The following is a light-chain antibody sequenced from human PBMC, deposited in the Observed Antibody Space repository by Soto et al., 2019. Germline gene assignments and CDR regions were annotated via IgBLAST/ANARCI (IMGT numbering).Light chain of an antibody. CDR2: ITTDGSH. J-gene: IGLJ1*01. CDR3: QTWDNGILV. Sequence: QLVLTQSPSASASLGASVRLTCTLSSGHNNNAVAWHQQQPEKGPRYLMKITTDGSHSRGDGIPDRFSGASSGAERYLIISSLQLEDEADFFCQTWDNGILVFGTGTKVTGL. CDR1: SGHNNNA. V-gene: IGLV4-69*02.